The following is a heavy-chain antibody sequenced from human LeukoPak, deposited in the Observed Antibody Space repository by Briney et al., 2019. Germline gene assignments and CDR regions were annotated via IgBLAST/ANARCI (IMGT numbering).Heavy chain of an antibody. Sequence: SETLSLTCTVSGGSISSSSYYWGWIRQPPGKGLEWIGSIYYSGSTYYNPSHKSRVTLSVDTSKNQFSLKLSSVTAADTAVYYCACIAAAGTHFDYWGQRTLVTVSS. V-gene: IGHV4-39*07. CDR3: ACIAAAGTHFDY. D-gene: IGHD6-13*01. CDR2: IYYSGST. CDR1: GGSISSSSYY. J-gene: IGHJ4*02.